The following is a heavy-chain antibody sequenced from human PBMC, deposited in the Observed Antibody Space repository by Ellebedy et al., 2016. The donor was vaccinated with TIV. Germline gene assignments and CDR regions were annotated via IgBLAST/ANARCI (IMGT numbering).Heavy chain of an antibody. CDR1: GYTFITNN. CDR2: ISSSVGST. V-gene: IGHV1-46*01. D-gene: IGHD1-7*01. J-gene: IGHJ4*02. Sequence: AASVKVSCKTSGYTFITNNIHWVRQAPGQELEWMGTISSSVGSTMYAQRFQGRVTVTRDTSARTVYMELSSLTSEDTAVYYCARDFHNWNYGDHWGQGTLVTVSS. CDR3: ARDFHNWNYGDH.